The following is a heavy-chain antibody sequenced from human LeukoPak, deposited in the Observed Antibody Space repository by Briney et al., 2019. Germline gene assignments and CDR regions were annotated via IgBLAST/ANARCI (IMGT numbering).Heavy chain of an antibody. J-gene: IGHJ4*02. CDR2: IYTSGST. CDR1: GGSISSGSYY. CDR3: ARDREVTPYYFDY. Sequence: SQTLSLTCTVSGGSISSGSYYWSWIRQPAGKGLEWIGRIYTSGSTNYNPSLKSRVTISVDTSKNQFSLKLGSVTAADTAVYYCARDREVTPYYFDYWGQGTLVTVSS. V-gene: IGHV4-61*02. D-gene: IGHD4-23*01.